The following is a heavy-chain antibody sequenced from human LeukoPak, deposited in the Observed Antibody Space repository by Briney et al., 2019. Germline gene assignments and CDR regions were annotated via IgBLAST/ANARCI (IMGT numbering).Heavy chain of an antibody. Sequence: SETLSLTCAVYGGSFXGYYWSWIRQPPXXXXXWIGEINHSGTTNYNPSLQSRVTISVDTSKNQFSLKLSSVTAADTAVYYCARSRFRTYYFDYWGQGTLVTVSS. V-gene: IGHV4-34*01. CDR1: GGSFXGYY. CDR2: INHSGTT. CDR3: ARSRFRTYYFDY. J-gene: IGHJ4*02. D-gene: IGHD3-10*01.